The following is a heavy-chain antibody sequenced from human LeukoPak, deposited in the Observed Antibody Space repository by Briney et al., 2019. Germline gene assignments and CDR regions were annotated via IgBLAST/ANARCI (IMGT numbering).Heavy chain of an antibody. CDR2: IDWDDDK. J-gene: IGHJ4*02. CDR1: GGSISSYYW. Sequence: TLSLTCTVSGGSISSYYWSWIRQPAGKGLEWVARIDWDDDKFYSTSLKTRLSISKDTSKSQVVLTMTDMDPADTGTYYCARISRHLAVDYWGQGTLVVVSS. CDR3: ARISRHLAVDY. D-gene: IGHD2/OR15-2a*01. V-gene: IGHV2-70*16.